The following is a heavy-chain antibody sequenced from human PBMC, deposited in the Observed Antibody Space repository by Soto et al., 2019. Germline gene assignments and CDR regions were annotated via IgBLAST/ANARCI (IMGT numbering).Heavy chain of an antibody. CDR2: ISAYNGNT. CDR1: GYTFTSYG. J-gene: IGHJ1*01. D-gene: IGHD4-17*01. Sequence: QVQLVQSGAEVKKPGASVKVSCKASGYTFTSYGISWVRQAPGQGLEWMGWISAYNGNTNYAQKLQGRVTMTTDTSXTTAYMELRSLRSDDTTVYYCARASHGYGGPGDFQHWGQGTLVTVSS. CDR3: ARASHGYGGPGDFQH. V-gene: IGHV1-18*01.